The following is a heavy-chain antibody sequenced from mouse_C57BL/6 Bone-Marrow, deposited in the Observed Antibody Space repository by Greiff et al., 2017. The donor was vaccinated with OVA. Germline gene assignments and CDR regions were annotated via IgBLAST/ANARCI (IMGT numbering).Heavy chain of an antibody. V-gene: IGHV7-3*01. CDR2: IRHKANGYTT. J-gene: IGHJ1*03. Sequence: EVQRVESGGGLVQPGGSLSLSCAASGFTFTDYYMSWVRQPPVKALEWLGFIRHKANGYTTEYSASVKGRLTISRDNSQSILYHQMNGLRADDSATYYCARYKGYFDVWGTGTTVTVSS. CDR3: ARYKGYFDV. CDR1: GFTFTDYY.